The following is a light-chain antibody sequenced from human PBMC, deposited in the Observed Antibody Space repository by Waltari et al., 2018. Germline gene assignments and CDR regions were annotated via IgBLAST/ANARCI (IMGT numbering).Light chain of an antibody. Sequence: AIQLTQSPSSLSASVGERVTIPCRASQDIGNELGWYQQTPGKAPKLLIYGASSLQSGVPARFSGGGSGTDFTLTISSLQPEDFATYYCLQDDSYPRTFGQGTKVEIK. CDR3: LQDDSYPRT. V-gene: IGKV1-6*01. J-gene: IGKJ1*01. CDR2: GAS. CDR1: QDIGNE.